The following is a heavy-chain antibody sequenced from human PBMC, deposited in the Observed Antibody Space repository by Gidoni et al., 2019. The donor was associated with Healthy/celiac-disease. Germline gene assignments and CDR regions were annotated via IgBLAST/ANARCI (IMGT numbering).Heavy chain of an antibody. CDR3: ARNSRYDFWSGYNDY. J-gene: IGHJ4*02. Sequence: EVQRVESGGGLLQPWGSLRLPCAASVFTVSSNYMSWVRQAPGKGLEWVSVIYSGGSTYYADSVKGRFTISRDNSKNTLYLQMNSLRAEDTAVYYCARNSRYDFWSGYNDYWGQGTLVTVSS. V-gene: IGHV3-53*01. CDR2: IYSGGST. D-gene: IGHD3-3*01. CDR1: VFTVSSNY.